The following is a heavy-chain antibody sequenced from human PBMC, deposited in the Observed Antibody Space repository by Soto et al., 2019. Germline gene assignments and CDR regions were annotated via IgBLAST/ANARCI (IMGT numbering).Heavy chain of an antibody. CDR3: TTDSRYSSSWAFYYYYYGMDV. CDR2: IKSKTDGGTT. J-gene: IGHJ6*02. CDR1: GFTFSNAW. V-gene: IGHV3-15*07. Sequence: PGGSLRLSCAASGFTFSNAWMNWVRQAPGKGLEWVGRIKSKTDGGTTDYAAPVKGRFTISRDDSKNTLYLQMNSLKTEDTAVYYCTTDSRYSSSWAFYYYYYGMDVWGQGTTVTVSS. D-gene: IGHD6-13*01.